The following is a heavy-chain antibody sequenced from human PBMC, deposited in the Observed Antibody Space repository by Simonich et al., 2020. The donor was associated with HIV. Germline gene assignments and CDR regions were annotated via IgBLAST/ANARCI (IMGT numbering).Heavy chain of an antibody. J-gene: IGHJ3*02. CDR1: GYRFTGFY. CDR3: ATHGPGSYSSALDI. Sequence: QVQLVQSGAAVKKPGASVKVSCKASGYRFTGFYMHWVRQSPGQGLGWMERNNPTSGGTNYAQKFQGRVTMTRDTSISTAYRELSRLRSDDTAVYYCATHGPGSYSSALDIWGQGTMVTVSS. V-gene: IGHV1-2*06. CDR2: NNPTSGGT. D-gene: IGHD3-10*01.